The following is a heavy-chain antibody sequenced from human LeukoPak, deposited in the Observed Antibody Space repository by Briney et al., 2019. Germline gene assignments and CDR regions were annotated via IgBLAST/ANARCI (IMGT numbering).Heavy chain of an antibody. D-gene: IGHD5-24*01. CDR2: VHPHGYT. V-gene: IGHV4-34*01. CDR1: GGSFSEYY. CDR3: ARGIDAYKGGNN. Sequence: SETLSLTCVVHGGSFSEYYSSWVRQSPGKGLEWIGEVHPHGYTHYNPSVASRLNISLDTSKNQLSLTLKSVTAADTAIYYCARGIDAYKGGNNWGQGTLVTVSS. J-gene: IGHJ4*02.